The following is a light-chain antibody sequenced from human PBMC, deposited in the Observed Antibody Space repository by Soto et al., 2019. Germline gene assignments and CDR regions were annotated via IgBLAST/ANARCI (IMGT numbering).Light chain of an antibody. CDR1: SSDVGAYNY. J-gene: IGLJ3*02. V-gene: IGLV2-14*01. CDR2: DVS. CDR3: SSHASSSTVV. Sequence: QSALTQPASVSGSPGQSITISCTGTSSDVGAYNYVSWYQQHPGKAPKLIIHDVSNRPSGVSNRFSASKSDNTASLTISGLQAEDEADYYCSSHASSSTVVFGGGTKVTVL.